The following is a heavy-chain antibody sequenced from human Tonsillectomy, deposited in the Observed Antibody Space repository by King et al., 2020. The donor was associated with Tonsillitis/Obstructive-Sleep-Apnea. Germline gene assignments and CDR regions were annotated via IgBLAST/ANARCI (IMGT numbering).Heavy chain of an antibody. CDR1: GGSFSGYY. CDR2: INHSGST. J-gene: IGHJ6*03. Sequence: VQLQQWGAGLLKPSETLSLTCAVYGGSFSGYYWSWIRQPPGKGLEWIGEINHSGSTNYNPSLKSRVTISVDTSKNQFSLKLSSVTAADTAVYYCARGLGGRVVPAANLYYYYYYMDVWGKGTTVTVSS. V-gene: IGHV4-34*01. CDR3: ARGLGGRVVPAANLYYYYYYMDV. D-gene: IGHD2-2*01.